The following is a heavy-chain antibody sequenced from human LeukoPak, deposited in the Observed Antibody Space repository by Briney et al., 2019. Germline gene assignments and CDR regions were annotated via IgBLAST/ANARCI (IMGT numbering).Heavy chain of an antibody. CDR3: AKDYDYYGSGSYSRPPDY. CDR2: ISYDGSNK. J-gene: IGHJ4*02. V-gene: IGHV3-30*18. CDR1: GFTFSSYG. D-gene: IGHD3-10*01. Sequence: SGGSLRLSCAASGFTFSSYGMHWVRQAPGKGLEWVAVISYDGSNKYYADSVKGRFTISRDNSKNTLYLQMNSLRAEDTAVYYCAKDYDYYGSGSYSRPPDYWGQGTLVTVSS.